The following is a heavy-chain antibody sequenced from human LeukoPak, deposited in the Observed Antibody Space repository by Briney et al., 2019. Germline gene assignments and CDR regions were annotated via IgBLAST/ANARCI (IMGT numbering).Heavy chain of an antibody. Sequence: SETLSLTCTVSGGSISTYHWSWIRQPPGKGLEWIGNIYYRGSTYYNPSLKSRVTISVDTSKNQFSLKLSSVTAADTAVYYCARLLRVGYCSTTSCNWFDPWGQGTLVTVSS. CDR2: IYYRGST. D-gene: IGHD2-2*03. J-gene: IGHJ5*02. V-gene: IGHV4-59*12. CDR3: ARLLRVGYCSTTSCNWFDP. CDR1: GGSISTYH.